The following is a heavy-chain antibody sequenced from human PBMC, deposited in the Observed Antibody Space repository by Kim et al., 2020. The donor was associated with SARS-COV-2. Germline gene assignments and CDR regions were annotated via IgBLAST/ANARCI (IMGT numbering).Heavy chain of an antibody. D-gene: IGHD6-19*01. V-gene: IGHV1-18*04. CDR2: INGNNGNT. Sequence: ASVKVSCKASGYTFSSYGITWVRQAPGQGLECMGWINGNNGNTKYAQKFQGRVTMTTDTSTNTAYMELRSLRSDDTAVYYCARDSSGWYLNDDYWGQGTLVTVSS. J-gene: IGHJ4*02. CDR1: GYTFSSYG. CDR3: ARDSSGWYLNDDY.